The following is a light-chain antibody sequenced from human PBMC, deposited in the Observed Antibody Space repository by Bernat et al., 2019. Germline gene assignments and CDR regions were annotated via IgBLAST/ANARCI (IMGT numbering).Light chain of an antibody. J-gene: IGKJ4*01. Sequence: EIVLTQSPGTLSLSPGERATLSCRASQSVMNNYLAWYQQKPGQAPRLLVYGASSRATGIPDRFSGSGSGTDFTLTISRLEPEDFAVYYCQNFGRSSGIFGGGTKVEIK. V-gene: IGKV3-20*01. CDR3: QNFGRSSGI. CDR1: QSVMNNY. CDR2: GAS.